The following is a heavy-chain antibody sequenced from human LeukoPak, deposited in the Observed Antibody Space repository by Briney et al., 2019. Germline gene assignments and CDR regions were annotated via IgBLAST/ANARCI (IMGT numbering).Heavy chain of an antibody. J-gene: IGHJ4*02. Sequence: GGSLRLSCAASGFTFSSYWMRWVRQAPGKGLVWVSRITNDGSSTSHADSVKGRFTISRDNAENTLYLQMNSLRAEDTAVYYCAREGDYGDYFDYWGQGTLVTVSS. CDR1: GFTFSSYW. V-gene: IGHV3-74*01. D-gene: IGHD4-17*01. CDR3: AREGDYGDYFDY. CDR2: ITNDGSST.